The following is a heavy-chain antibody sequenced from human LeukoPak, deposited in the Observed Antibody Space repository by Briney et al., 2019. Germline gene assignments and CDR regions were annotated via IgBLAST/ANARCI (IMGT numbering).Heavy chain of an antibody. CDR1: GFTFSHYW. J-gene: IGHJ4*02. D-gene: IGHD6-13*01. Sequence: PGGSLRLSCAASGFTFSHYWMSWVRQAPGKGLERVASIKQDGSQKYYGDSVKGRFTISRDNAKNSLYLQMNSPRAEDTAFYYCAKDDNSWSLDYWGQGTLVTVSS. V-gene: IGHV3-7*01. CDR2: IKQDGSQK. CDR3: AKDDNSWSLDY.